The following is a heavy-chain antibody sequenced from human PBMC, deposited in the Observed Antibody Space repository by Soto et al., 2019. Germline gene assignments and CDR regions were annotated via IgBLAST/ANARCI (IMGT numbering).Heavy chain of an antibody. CDR1: GGTFSSYA. Sequence: SVKVSCKASGGTFSSYAISWVRQAPGQGLEWMGGIIPIFGTANYAQKFQGRVTITADESTSTAYMELSSLRSEDTAVYYCARDRYEYYYDSSGYYDHFDYRG. CDR2: IIPIFGTA. CDR3: ARDRYEYYYDSSGYYDHFDY. D-gene: IGHD3-22*01. J-gene: IGHJ4*01. V-gene: IGHV1-69*13.